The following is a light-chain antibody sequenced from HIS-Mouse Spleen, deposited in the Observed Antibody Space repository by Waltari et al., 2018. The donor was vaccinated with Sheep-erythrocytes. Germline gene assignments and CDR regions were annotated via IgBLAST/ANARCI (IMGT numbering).Light chain of an antibody. J-gene: IGLJ3*02. CDR2: DVS. Sequence: QSALTQPRSVSGSPGQSVTISCTGTSSDVGGYNYVSWYQQHPGKAPKLMLYDVSKRPSGVPVRFSCSKSGNTASLTISGLQAEDEADYYCCSYAGSYTWVFGGGTKLTVL. CDR3: CSYAGSYTWV. CDR1: SSDVGGYNY. V-gene: IGLV2-11*01.